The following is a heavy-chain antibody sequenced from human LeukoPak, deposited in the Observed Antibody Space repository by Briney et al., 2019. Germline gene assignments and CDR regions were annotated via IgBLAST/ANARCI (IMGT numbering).Heavy chain of an antibody. CDR1: GGSISSYY. V-gene: IGHV4-59*08. D-gene: IGHD1-1*01. CDR2: IYYSGST. Sequence: PSETLSLTCTVSGGSISSYYWSWIRQPPGKGLEWIGYIYYSGSTNYNPSLKSRVTISVDTSKNQFSLKLSSVTAADTAVYYCATRKDWNDPFDYWGQGTLVTVSS. CDR3: ATRKDWNDPFDY. J-gene: IGHJ4*02.